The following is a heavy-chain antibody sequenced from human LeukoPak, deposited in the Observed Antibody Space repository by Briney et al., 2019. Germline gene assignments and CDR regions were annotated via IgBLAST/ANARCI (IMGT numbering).Heavy chain of an antibody. V-gene: IGHV3-74*01. J-gene: IGHJ4*02. Sequence: HLGGSLRLSSAASGSTFRNYWMHWVRQVPGRGLVWVSRISSDGSTTNYADSVKGRFTISRDNAKNTLYLQMNSLRAEDTAVYYCARDDSSGYRCDNWGQGTLVTVSS. CDR1: GSTFRNYW. CDR2: ISSDGSTT. CDR3: ARDDSSGYRCDN. D-gene: IGHD3-22*01.